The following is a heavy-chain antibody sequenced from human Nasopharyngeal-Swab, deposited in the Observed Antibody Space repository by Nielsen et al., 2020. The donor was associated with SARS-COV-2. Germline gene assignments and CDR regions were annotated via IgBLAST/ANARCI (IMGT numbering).Heavy chain of an antibody. V-gene: IGHV6-1*01. D-gene: IGHD6-13*01. Sequence: SQTLSLTCAISGDSVSSNSAAWNWIRQSPSRGLEWLGRTYYRSKWYNDYAVSVKSRITINPDTSKNQFSLQLNSVTPEDTAAYYCARDTSSSWYYYYYYMDVWGKGTTVTVSS. J-gene: IGHJ6*03. CDR1: GDSVSSNSAA. CDR3: ARDTSSSWYYYYYYMDV. CDR2: TYYRSKWYN.